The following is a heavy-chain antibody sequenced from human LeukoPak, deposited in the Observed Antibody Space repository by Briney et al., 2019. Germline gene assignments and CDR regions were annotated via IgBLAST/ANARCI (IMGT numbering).Heavy chain of an antibody. J-gene: IGHJ4*02. CDR3: AKWLYYYGSGSYYNLDY. CDR1: GFTFDDYG. CDR2: ISGSGGST. V-gene: IGHV3-23*01. D-gene: IGHD3-10*01. Sequence: PGGSLRLSCAASGFTFDDYGMSWVRQAPGKGLEWVSAISGSGGSTYYADSVRGRFTVSRDNSKNSLYLQMNSLRAEDTAVYYCAKWLYYYGSGSYYNLDYWGQGTLVTVSS.